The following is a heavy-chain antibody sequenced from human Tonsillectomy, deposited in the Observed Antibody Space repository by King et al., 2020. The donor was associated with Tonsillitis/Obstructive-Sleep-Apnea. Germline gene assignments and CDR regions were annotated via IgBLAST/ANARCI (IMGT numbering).Heavy chain of an antibody. J-gene: IGHJ4*02. V-gene: IGHV7-4-1*02. CDR2: INTNTGNP. CDR3: ARTDDSGSYWYYFDY. CDR1: GYTFTRYT. D-gene: IGHD3-10*01. Sequence: QLVQSGSELKKPGASVKVACKASGYTFTRYTMNWVRQAPGQGLEWMGWINTNTGNPTYAPGLTGRFVFSLDTSVSTAYLQISSLKDEDTAVYYCARTDDSGSYWYYFDYWGQGTLVTVSS.